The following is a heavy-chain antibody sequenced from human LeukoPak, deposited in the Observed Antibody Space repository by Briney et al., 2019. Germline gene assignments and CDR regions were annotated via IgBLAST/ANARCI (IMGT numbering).Heavy chain of an antibody. J-gene: IGHJ4*02. V-gene: IGHV3-23*01. CDR3: AKEPDYGSGI. Sequence: GRSLRLSCAASGFTFSSYGMHWVRQAPGKGLEWVSAISGSGGSTYYADSVKGRFTISRDNSKNTLYLQMNSLRAEDTAVYYCAKEPDYGSGIWGQGTLVTVSS. D-gene: IGHD3-10*01. CDR2: ISGSGGST. CDR1: GFTFSSYG.